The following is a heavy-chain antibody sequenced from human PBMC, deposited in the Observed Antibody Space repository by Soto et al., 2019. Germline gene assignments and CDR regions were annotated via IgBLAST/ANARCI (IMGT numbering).Heavy chain of an antibody. D-gene: IGHD1-26*01. Sequence: SETLSLTCTVSGGSISSGGYYWSWIRQPPGKGLEWIGYIYHSGSTYYNPSLKSRVTISVDTSKNQFSLKLSSVTAADTAVYYCATQEVGGSYVYTFDPWGQGTLVTVSS. CDR1: GGSISSGGYY. J-gene: IGHJ5*02. V-gene: IGHV4-30-2*03. CDR3: ATQEVGGSYVYTFDP. CDR2: IYHSGST.